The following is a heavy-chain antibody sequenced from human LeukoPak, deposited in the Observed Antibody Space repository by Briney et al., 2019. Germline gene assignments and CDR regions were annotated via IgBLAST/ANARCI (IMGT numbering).Heavy chain of an antibody. D-gene: IGHD3-22*01. CDR1: GGSISSYY. CDR2: IYHSGRT. Sequence: PSETLSLTCTVSGGSISSYYWTWIRQPPGKGLEWIGYIYHSGRTIYNPSLKSRVTISVDTSKNQFSLKLSSVTAADTAVYYCASGGFYDSSGYHGGWFDPWGQGTLVTVSS. CDR3: ASGGFYDSSGYHGGWFDP. V-gene: IGHV4-59*08. J-gene: IGHJ5*02.